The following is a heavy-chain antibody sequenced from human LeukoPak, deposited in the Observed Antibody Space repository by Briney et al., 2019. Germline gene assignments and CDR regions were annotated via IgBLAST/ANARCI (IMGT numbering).Heavy chain of an antibody. CDR3: ASGYCSGGSCREFDY. Sequence: SETLSLTCTVSGGSISSYYWSWIRQPPGKGLEWIGYIYYSGSTNYNPSLKSRVTIPVDTSKNQFSLKLSSVTAADTAVYYCASGYCSGGSCREFDYWGQGTLVTVSS. V-gene: IGHV4-59*01. J-gene: IGHJ4*02. CDR2: IYYSGST. D-gene: IGHD2-15*01. CDR1: GGSISSYY.